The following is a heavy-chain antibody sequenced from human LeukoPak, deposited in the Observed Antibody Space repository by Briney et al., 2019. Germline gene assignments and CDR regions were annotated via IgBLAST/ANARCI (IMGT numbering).Heavy chain of an antibody. CDR3: ARDAITIFGEVTPFDP. J-gene: IGHJ5*02. D-gene: IGHD3-3*01. CDR2: ISAYNGNT. Sequence: ASVKVSCKASGYTFTSYGISWVRQAPGQGLEWMGWISAYNGNTNYAQKLQGRVTMTTDTSTSTAYMELRSLRSDDTAVYYCARDAITIFGEVTPFDPWGQGTLVTVSS. CDR1: GYTFTSYG. V-gene: IGHV1-18*01.